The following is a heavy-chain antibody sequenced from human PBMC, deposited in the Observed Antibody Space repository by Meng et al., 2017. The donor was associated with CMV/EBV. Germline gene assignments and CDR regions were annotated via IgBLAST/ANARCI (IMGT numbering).Heavy chain of an antibody. CDR2: IYTSGST. Sequence: LGPGLVNPSEPLSLPCTVSGCSISSYYWSWIRQPAGKGLEWIGRIYTSGSTNYNPSLKSRVTMSVDTSKNQFSLKLSSVTAADTAVYYCARGPEVDYGDYVGLDYWGQGTLVTVSS. V-gene: IGHV4-4*07. D-gene: IGHD4-17*01. J-gene: IGHJ4*02. CDR3: ARGPEVDYGDYVGLDY. CDR1: GCSISSYY.